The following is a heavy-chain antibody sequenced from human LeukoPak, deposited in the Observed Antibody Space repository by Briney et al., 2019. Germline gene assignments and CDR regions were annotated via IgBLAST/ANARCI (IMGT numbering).Heavy chain of an antibody. CDR2: ISWNSGII. CDR1: GFSFDYYA. J-gene: IGHJ6*03. V-gene: IGHV3-9*01. Sequence: GGSLRLSCAGTGFSFDYYAMHWVRQVPGKGLEWVSGISWNSGIIAYADSVKGRFTISRDNAKNSLYLQMNSLRAEDTAVYYCAKGGGYEAQYYYYYLDVWGKGTTVTISS. D-gene: IGHD5-12*01. CDR3: AKGGGYEAQYYYYYLDV.